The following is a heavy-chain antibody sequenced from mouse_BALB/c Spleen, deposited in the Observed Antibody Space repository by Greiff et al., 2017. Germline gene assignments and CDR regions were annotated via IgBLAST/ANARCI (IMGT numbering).Heavy chain of an antibody. Sequence: QVQLQQSGPGLVQPSQSLSITCTVSGFSLTSYGVHWVRQSPGKGLEWLGVIWSGGSTDYNAAFISRLSISKDNSKSQVFFKMNSLQATDTAIYYCARGDYYGSSYDWYFDVWGAGTTVTVSS. CDR2: IWSGGST. CDR3: ARGDYYGSSYDWYFDV. D-gene: IGHD1-1*01. J-gene: IGHJ1*01. CDR1: GFSLTSYG. V-gene: IGHV2-2*02.